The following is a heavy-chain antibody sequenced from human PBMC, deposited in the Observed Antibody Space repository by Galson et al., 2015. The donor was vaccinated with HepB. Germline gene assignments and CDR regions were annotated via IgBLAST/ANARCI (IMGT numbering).Heavy chain of an antibody. CDR1: GFTFSSYW. Sequence: SLRLSCAASGFTFSSYWMSWVRQAPGEGLEWVANIKQDGSEKYYVDSVKGRFTISRDNAKNSLYLQMNSLRAEDTAVYYCARKPRVWKYYYDSSGYYNWFDPWGQGTLSPSPQ. CDR3: ARKPRVWKYYYDSSGYYNWFDP. D-gene: IGHD3-22*01. CDR2: IKQDGSEK. J-gene: IGHJ5*02. V-gene: IGHV3-7*03.